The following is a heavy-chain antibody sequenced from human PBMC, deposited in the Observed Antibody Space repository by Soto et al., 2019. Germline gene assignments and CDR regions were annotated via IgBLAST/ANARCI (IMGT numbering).Heavy chain of an antibody. CDR1: GFTFSISW. V-gene: IGHV3-7*01. CDR2: ISSDGTET. D-gene: IGHD6-6*01. J-gene: IGHJ4*02. CDR3: ATKPRPLDS. Sequence: EVQLVETGGGLVQPGGSLRLSCAASGFTFSISWMNWVRQAPGKGLEWVAYISSDGTETNYVDSMRGRFTISSDNAKNSLFLQLNSLTVDDTAVYYFATKPRPLDSWGQGTLVTVSS.